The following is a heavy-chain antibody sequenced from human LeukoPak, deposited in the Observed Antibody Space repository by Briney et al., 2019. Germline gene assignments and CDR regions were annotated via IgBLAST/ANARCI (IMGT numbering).Heavy chain of an antibody. CDR1: GDSTSSHY. D-gene: IGHD3-10*01. V-gene: IGHV4-59*11. Sequence: PETLCLSSTVSGDSTSSHYWSWIWESPRKGLERRGVIHYSGGTEYNTSLTSRVSISIETSTNQFTLNLRSVTAADSAIYYCARERSHFWYMDVWGKGTTVTVSS. CDR2: IHYSGGT. CDR3: ARERSHFWYMDV. J-gene: IGHJ6*03.